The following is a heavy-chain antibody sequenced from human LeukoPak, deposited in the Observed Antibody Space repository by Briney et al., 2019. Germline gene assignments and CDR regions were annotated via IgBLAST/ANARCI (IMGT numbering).Heavy chain of an antibody. Sequence: PGGSLRLSCAASGFTFSSYAMSWVRQAPGKGLEWVSSISSSSSYIYYADSVKGRFTISRDNAKNSLYLQMNSLRVEDTAVYYCAREDTEAFDIWGQGTMVTVSS. CDR1: GFTFSSYA. J-gene: IGHJ3*02. CDR2: ISSSSSYI. D-gene: IGHD5-18*01. V-gene: IGHV3-21*01. CDR3: AREDTEAFDI.